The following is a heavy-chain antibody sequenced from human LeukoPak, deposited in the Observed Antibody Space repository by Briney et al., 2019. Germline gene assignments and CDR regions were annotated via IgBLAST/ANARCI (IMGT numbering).Heavy chain of an antibody. V-gene: IGHV1-2*02. CDR3: AREYYEGSWWFDP. D-gene: IGHD3-22*01. CDR1: GYTFTGYY. CDR2: INPNSGGT. J-gene: IGHJ5*02. Sequence: ASVKVSCKASGYTFTGYYMHWVRQAPGQGLEWMGWINPNSGGTNYAQKFQGRVTMTRDTSISTAYMELSGLRSDDTAVYYCAREYYEGSWWFDPWGQGTLVTVSS.